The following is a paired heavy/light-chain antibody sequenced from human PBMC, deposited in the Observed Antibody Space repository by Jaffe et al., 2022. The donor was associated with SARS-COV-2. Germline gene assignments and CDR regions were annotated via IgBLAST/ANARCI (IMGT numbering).Light chain of an antibody. J-gene: IGKJ4*01. CDR2: DAS. V-gene: IGKV1-33*01. CDR1: QDISNY. CDR3: QQYDNLELT. Sequence: DIQMTQSPSSLSASVGDRVTITCQASQDISNYLNWYQQKPGKAPKLLIYDASNLETGVPSRFSGSGSGTDFTFTISSLQPEDIATYYCQQYDNLELTFGGGTKVEIK.
Heavy chain of an antibody. Sequence: QLQLQESGPGLVKPSETLSLTCTVSGGSISSSSYYWGWIRQPPGKGLEWIGSIYYSGSTYYNPSLKSRVTISVDTSKNQFSLKLSSVTAADTAVYYCARSHRAVQWSFMVRGVITYWGQGTLVTVSS. D-gene: IGHD3-10*01. V-gene: IGHV4-39*01. CDR2: IYYSGST. CDR1: GGSISSSSYY. J-gene: IGHJ4*02. CDR3: ARSHRAVQWSFMVRGVITY.